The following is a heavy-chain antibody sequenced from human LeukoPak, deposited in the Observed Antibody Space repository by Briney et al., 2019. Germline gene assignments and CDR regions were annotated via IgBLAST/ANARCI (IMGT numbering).Heavy chain of an antibody. CDR1: GFTFSSYW. V-gene: IGHV3-7*01. Sequence: GGSLRLSCAASGFTFSSYWVSWVRQAPGKGLEWVANIKQDGSEKYYVDSVKGRFTISRDNAKNSLYLQMNSLRAEDTAVYYCARISSSSWPYYYYYGMDVWGQGTTVTVSS. CDR3: ARISSSSWPYYYYYGMDV. D-gene: IGHD6-13*01. CDR2: IKQDGSEK. J-gene: IGHJ6*02.